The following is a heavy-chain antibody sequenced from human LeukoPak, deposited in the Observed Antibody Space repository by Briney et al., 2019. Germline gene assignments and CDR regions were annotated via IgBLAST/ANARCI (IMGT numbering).Heavy chain of an antibody. V-gene: IGHV3-7*01. CDR2: INQDGIER. D-gene: IGHD3-22*01. J-gene: IGHJ1*01. CDR3: ATYYYDNSGLI. Sequence: AGGSLRLSCAASGFTFSLYWMTWVRQAPGKGLEWEANINQDGIERYYVDSVKGRFTISRDNAKNSLYLQMNSLRAEDTAIYYCATYYYDNSGLIWGQGTLVTVSS. CDR1: GFTFSLYW.